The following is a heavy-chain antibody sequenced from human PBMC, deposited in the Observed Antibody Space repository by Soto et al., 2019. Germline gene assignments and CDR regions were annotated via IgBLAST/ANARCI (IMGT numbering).Heavy chain of an antibody. V-gene: IGHV4-39*01. CDR2: IYYSGST. CDR3: ARPAYCGGDCYSYYGMDV. Sequence: SETLSLTCTVSGGSISSSSYDWGWIRQPPGKGLEWIGSIYYSGSTYYNPSLKSRVTISVDTSKNQFSLKLSSVTAADTAVYYCARPAYCGGDCYSYYGMDVWGQGTTVTVS. CDR1: GGSISSSSYD. J-gene: IGHJ6*02. D-gene: IGHD2-21*02.